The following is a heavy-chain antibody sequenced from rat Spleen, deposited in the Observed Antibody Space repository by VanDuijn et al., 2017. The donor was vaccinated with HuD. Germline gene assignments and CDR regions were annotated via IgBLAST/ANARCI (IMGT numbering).Heavy chain of an antibody. CDR2: ISYDGSST. CDR1: GFTFSSSP. D-gene: IGHD1-12*02. CDR3: ATDTFYDGTYYPGGFDY. V-gene: IGHV5-7*01. Sequence: EVQLVESGGGLVQPGRSLKLSCAASGFTFSSSPMAWVRQAPTKGLEWVASISYDGSSTYYRDSVKGRFTISRDNAKSTLYLQLDSLRSEDTATYYCATDTFYDGTYYPGGFDYWGQGVMVTVSS. J-gene: IGHJ2*01.